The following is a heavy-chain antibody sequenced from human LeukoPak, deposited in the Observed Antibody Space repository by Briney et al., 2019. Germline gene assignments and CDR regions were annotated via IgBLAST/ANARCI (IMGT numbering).Heavy chain of an antibody. CDR1: GGSFSGYY. CDR3: ARGTPPLLWFGESYYFDY. Sequence: PETLSLTCAVYGGSFSGYYWSWIRQPPGKGLEWIGEINHSGSTNYNPSLKSRVTISVDTSKNQFSLKLSSVTAADTAVYYCARGTPPLLWFGESYYFDYWGQGTLVTVSS. D-gene: IGHD3-10*01. J-gene: IGHJ4*02. V-gene: IGHV4-34*01. CDR2: INHSGST.